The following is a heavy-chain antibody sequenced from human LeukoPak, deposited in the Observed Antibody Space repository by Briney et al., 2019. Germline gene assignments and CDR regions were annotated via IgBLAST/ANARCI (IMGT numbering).Heavy chain of an antibody. D-gene: IGHD3-3*01. J-gene: IGHJ3*02. Sequence: SVKVSCKASGGSSKNFAISWVRQAPGQGPEWMGGFNHIYGTTNYAQKFQGRVTITVDDSTNIAYLDLSSLRSDDTALYYCARRAEWFSWTRLDAFDIWGQGTMVTVSS. CDR2: FNHIYGTT. CDR3: ARRAEWFSWTRLDAFDI. CDR1: GGSSKNFA. V-gene: IGHV1-69*13.